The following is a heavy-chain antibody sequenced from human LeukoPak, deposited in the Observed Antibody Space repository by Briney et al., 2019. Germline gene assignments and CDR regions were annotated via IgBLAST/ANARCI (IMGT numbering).Heavy chain of an antibody. V-gene: IGHV4-34*01. CDR3: ARVRRYSGYDLELDY. D-gene: IGHD5-12*01. CDR1: GGSFSGYY. J-gene: IGHJ4*02. Sequence: SETLSLTCAVYGGSFSGYYLSWIRQPPGKGLEWIGEINHSGSTNYNPSRKIRVTISVDTSKNQFSLKLSSVTAADTAVYYCARVRRYSGYDLELDYWGQGTLVTVSS. CDR2: INHSGST.